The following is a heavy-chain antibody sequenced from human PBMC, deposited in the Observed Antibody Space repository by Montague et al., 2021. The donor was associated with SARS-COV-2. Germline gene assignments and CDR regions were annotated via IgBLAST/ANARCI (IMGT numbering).Heavy chain of an antibody. D-gene: IGHD1-26*01. J-gene: IGHJ5*02. CDR2: IHYSGST. Sequence: SETLSLTCTVSGGSISSSSYYWSWIRQPPGKGLEWIGSIHYSGSTYYNPSLKSRVTMSVDTSKSQFSLKLSSVTAADTAVYYCARQGSGSYCDWFDPWGQGTMVTVSS. CDR3: ARQGSGSYCDWFDP. CDR1: GGSISSSSYY. V-gene: IGHV4-39*01.